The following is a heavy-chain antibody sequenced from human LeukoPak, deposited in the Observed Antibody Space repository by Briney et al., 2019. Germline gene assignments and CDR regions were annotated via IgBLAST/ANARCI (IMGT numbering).Heavy chain of an antibody. D-gene: IGHD2-21*02. CDR2: ISGSGGST. Sequence: GGSLRLSCAASGFTFGSYAMNWVRQIPGKGLEWVSGISGSGGSTNYADSVRGRFTISRDNSKNMVSLQMNSLTAEDTAVYFCAKGSIVVMTTMYFDHWGLGALVTVSS. J-gene: IGHJ4*02. CDR1: GFTFGSYA. CDR3: AKGSIVVMTTMYFDH. V-gene: IGHV3-23*01.